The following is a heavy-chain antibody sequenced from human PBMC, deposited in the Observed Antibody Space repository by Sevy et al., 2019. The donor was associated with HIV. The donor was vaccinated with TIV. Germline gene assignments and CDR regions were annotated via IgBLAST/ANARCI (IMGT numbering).Heavy chain of an antibody. CDR1: GFTFSKYW. CDR3: ARETGSSHFDY. J-gene: IGHJ4*02. V-gene: IGHV3-7*01. CDR2: INQDRSEK. D-gene: IGHD3-10*01. Sequence: GGSLRLSCAASGFTFSKYWMSGVRQAPRKGLEWVANINQDRSEKYYVDSVKGRFTISRDNGKNSLYLQMNSLRAEDTAVYYCARETGSSHFDYWGQGTLVTVSS.